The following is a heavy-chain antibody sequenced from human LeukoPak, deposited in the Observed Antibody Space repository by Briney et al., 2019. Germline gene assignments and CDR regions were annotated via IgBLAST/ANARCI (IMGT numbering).Heavy chain of an antibody. V-gene: IGHV3-30*18. CDR2: ISYDGSNK. CDR3: AKGYYFDILSGYSSLDS. CDR1: GFTFSSYG. J-gene: IGHJ4*02. Sequence: GRSLRLSCAASGFTFSSYGMHWVRQAPGEGLEWVAVISYDGSNKYYADSVKGRFTISRDNSKNTLYLQMNSLRAEDTAAYYCAKGYYFDILSGYSSLDSWGQGTLVTVSS. D-gene: IGHD3-9*01.